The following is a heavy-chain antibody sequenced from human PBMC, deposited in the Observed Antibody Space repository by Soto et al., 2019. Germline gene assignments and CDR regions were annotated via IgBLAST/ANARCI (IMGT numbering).Heavy chain of an antibody. J-gene: IGHJ4*02. CDR2: IHTGGNT. CDR1: GFTVTSNY. Sequence: GGSLRLSCAASGFTVTSNYMSWVRQAPGKGLEWVSVIHTGGNTFYADSVKGRFTISSDISKNTLYLQMNSLRAEDTAMYYCARDNAETDYFDFWGQGSLVTVSS. V-gene: IGHV3-53*01. CDR3: ARDNAETDYFDF.